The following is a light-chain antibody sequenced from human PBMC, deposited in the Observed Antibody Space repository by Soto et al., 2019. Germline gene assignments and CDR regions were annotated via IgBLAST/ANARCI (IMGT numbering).Light chain of an antibody. Sequence: DIQMTQSPSTLSSSVCDRVTITCRASQGISSFLAWYQQKPGKAPKLLIYAASTLQIGVPSRFSGSGSGTDFTLTISSLQPEDFATYYCQQLESYPSTFGGGTKVDIK. J-gene: IGKJ4*01. CDR1: QGISSF. CDR3: QQLESYPST. CDR2: AAS. V-gene: IGKV1-9*01.